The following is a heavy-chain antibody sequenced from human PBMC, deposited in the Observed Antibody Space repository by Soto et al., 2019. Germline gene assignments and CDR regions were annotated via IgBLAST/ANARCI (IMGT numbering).Heavy chain of an antibody. CDR3: ARGQRRGGSSGWSL. CDR1: GESFSGYGGPFSGCY. V-gene: IGHV4-34*02. Sequence: QVQLQQWGAGQLKPSETLSLTCAVHGESFSGYGGPFSGCYWSWIRQNPGKGLEWIGEINHRGGTNNKPSLKSRVTNSVDTSKNQFYLKLNSVTAADTAVYYCARGQRRGGSSGWSLWGQGTLVTVSS. J-gene: IGHJ4*02. D-gene: IGHD6-19*01. CDR2: INHRGGT.